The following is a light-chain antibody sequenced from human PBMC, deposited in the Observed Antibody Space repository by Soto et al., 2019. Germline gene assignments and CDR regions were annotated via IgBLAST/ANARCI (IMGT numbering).Light chain of an antibody. J-gene: IGKJ1*01. CDR2: GAS. V-gene: IGKV3-15*01. CDR1: QSVTNN. CDR3: QQYNNWPRT. Sequence: EIVMTQSPPTLSVSPGERATLSCRASQSVTNNLAWYQQKPGQAPRLLIYGASTRATGIPARFSGSGSGTEFTLTISSLQSEDFAIYYCQQYNNWPRTFGQGTEVEIK.